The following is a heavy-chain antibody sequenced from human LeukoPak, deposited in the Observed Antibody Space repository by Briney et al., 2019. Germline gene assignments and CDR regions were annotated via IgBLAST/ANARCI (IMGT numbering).Heavy chain of an antibody. J-gene: IGHJ4*02. CDR2: ISSSGSTI. CDR1: GSTFSSYK. V-gene: IGHV3-48*03. CDR3: AKGASNFPADKYQLPPYYFDY. D-gene: IGHD2-2*01. Sequence: PGGSLRLSCAASGSTFSSYKMNWVRQAPGKGREWGSYISSSGSTIYYADSGKGRFTISRDNAKNSLYLQMNSLRAEDTAVYYCAKGASNFPADKYQLPPYYFDYWGQGTLVTVSS.